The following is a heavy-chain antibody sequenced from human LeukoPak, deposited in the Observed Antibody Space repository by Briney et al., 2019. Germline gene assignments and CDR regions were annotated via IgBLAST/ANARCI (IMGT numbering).Heavy chain of an antibody. J-gene: IGHJ3*02. Sequence: SVKVSCKASGGTFSSYAISWLRQAPGQGLEWMGGIIPIFGTANYAQKFQGRVTITTDESTSTAYMELSSLRSEDTAVYYCARDRHDYYDSSGYWVAFDIWGQGTMVTVSS. D-gene: IGHD3-22*01. CDR2: IIPIFGTA. V-gene: IGHV1-69*05. CDR1: GGTFSSYA. CDR3: ARDRHDYYDSSGYWVAFDI.